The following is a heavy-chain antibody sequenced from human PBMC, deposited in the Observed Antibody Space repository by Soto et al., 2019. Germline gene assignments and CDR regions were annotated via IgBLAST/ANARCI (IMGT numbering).Heavy chain of an antibody. CDR2: ISYDGSNK. CDR3: ATDFWSGYYPGY. D-gene: IGHD3-3*01. J-gene: IGHJ4*02. Sequence: GGSLRLSCAASGFTFSSYGMHWVRQAPGKGLEWVAVISYDGSNKYYADSVKGRFTISRDNSKNTLYLQMNSLRAEDTAVYYCATDFWSGYYPGYWGQGTLVTSPQ. CDR1: GFTFSSYG. V-gene: IGHV3-30*03.